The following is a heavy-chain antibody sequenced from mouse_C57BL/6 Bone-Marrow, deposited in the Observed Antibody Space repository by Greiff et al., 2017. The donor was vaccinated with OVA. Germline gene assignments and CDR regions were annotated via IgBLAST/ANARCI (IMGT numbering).Heavy chain of an antibody. D-gene: IGHD2-12*01. J-gene: IGHJ2*01. V-gene: IGHV14-3*01. CDR2: IDPSNGNT. CDR3: AWFYYCYCCFDY. CDR1: GYTFTNTY. Sequence: EVQLEESVAELVRPGASVKLSCTASGYTFTNTYMHWVKQRPEQGLEWIGRIDPSNGNTNYPPKFQGKATITVDTSSNTAYLQLSSLTSEDTAIYYCAWFYYCYCCFDYWGQGTTLTVSS.